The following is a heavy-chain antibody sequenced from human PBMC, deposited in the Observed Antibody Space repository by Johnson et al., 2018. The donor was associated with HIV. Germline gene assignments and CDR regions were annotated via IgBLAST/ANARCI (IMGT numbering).Heavy chain of an antibody. D-gene: IGHD7-27*01. CDR3: TTDGGLGSFDI. V-gene: IGHV3-15*01. CDR1: GFSFTNAC. J-gene: IGHJ3*02. Sequence: VQLVESGGGLVKPGGSLRLSWAASGFSFTNACMVWVRQAPGRGLEGVGRIKRQVDYVSTAYAAPVKGRFAISRDDSKHMWYLQMNSLKTEDTAVYYCTTDGGLGSFDIWGQGTMVAVSS. CDR2: IKRQVDYVST.